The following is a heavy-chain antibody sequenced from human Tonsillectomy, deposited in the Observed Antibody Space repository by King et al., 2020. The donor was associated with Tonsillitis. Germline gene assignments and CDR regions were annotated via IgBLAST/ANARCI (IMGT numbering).Heavy chain of an antibody. Sequence: VQLQESGPGLVKPSGTLSLTCAVSGGSISNFNFWSWVRQPPGKGLEWIGEISHSGSTNYNPSLKSRVTISVDKSKNRFSLKLSSATAADTAVYYCAREAEFGNSGWYPFDYWGQGTLVTVSS. D-gene: IGHD6-19*01. V-gene: IGHV4-4*02. CDR3: AREAEFGNSGWYPFDY. CDR1: GGSISNFNF. CDR2: ISHSGST. J-gene: IGHJ4*02.